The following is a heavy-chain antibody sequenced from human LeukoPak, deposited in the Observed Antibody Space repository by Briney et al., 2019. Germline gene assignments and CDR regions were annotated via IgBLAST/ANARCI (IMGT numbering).Heavy chain of an antibody. J-gene: IGHJ3*02. Sequence: ASVKVSCKASGYTFTSYAMNWVRQAPGQGLEWMGWINTNTGNPTYAQGFTGRFVFSSDTSVSTAYLQISSLKAEDTAVYYCARDRSDSSGYYSDAFDIWGQGTMVTVSS. CDR3: ARDRSDSSGYYSDAFDI. CDR2: INTNTGNP. D-gene: IGHD3-22*01. CDR1: GYTFTSYA. V-gene: IGHV7-4-1*02.